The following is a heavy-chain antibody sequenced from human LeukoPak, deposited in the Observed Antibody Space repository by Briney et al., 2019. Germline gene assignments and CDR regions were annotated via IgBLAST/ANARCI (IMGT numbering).Heavy chain of an antibody. D-gene: IGHD4-17*01. Sequence: PSETLSLTCAVYGGSFSGYYWSWIRQHPGKGLEWIGYIYYSGSTYYNPSLKSRATISVDTSKDQFSLKLNSVTAADTAVYYCARGVGDYVFDPWGQGALVTVSS. V-gene: IGHV4-31*11. CDR3: ARGVGDYVFDP. CDR2: IYYSGST. J-gene: IGHJ5*02. CDR1: GGSFSGYY.